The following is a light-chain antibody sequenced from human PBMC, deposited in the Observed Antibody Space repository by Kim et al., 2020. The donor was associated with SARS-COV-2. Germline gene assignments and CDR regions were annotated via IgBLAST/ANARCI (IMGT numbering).Light chain of an antibody. CDR2: WAS. Sequence: DIVMTQSPDSLAVSLGERATINCKSSQSVLYSSNNKNYIAWYQQKPGQPPKLLIYWASTRESGVPDRFSGSGSGTDFTLTNSSLQAEDGAVYYCQQYYSTPPYTFRRETKLELK. V-gene: IGKV4-1*01. CDR1: QSVLYSSNNKNY. J-gene: IGKJ2*01. CDR3: QQYYSTPPYT.